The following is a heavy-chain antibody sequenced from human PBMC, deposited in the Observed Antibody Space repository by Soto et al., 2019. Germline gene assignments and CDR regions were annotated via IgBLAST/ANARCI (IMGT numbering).Heavy chain of an antibody. D-gene: IGHD3-10*01. V-gene: IGHV3-23*01. J-gene: IGHJ4*02. CDR2: ISGTGDSS. CDR3: AKDNGNYGSGSFSH. Sequence: EVQLLESGGGLVQPGGSLRLSCAASGFTFGSYAMSWVRQAPGKGLEWVSLISGTGDSSEYANSVKGRFTISRDYSKTTVFLQMSSLRAEDTAVYFGAKDNGNYGSGSFSHWGQGTLVTVSS. CDR1: GFTFGSYA.